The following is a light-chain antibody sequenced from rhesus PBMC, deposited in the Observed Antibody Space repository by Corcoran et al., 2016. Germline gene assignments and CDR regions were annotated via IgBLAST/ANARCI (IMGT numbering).Light chain of an antibody. J-gene: IGKJ4*01. CDR1: QDIGSW. CDR2: AAS. CDR3: LQYNSKPLT. V-gene: IGKV1-21*01. Sequence: DIQMTQSPSSLSASVGDRVTITCRASQDIGSWLAWYQQKPGKVPKRLIYAASSLESGVPSRFSGSGSGTEFTLTISSLQPEDFAAYYCLQYNSKPLTFGGGTKVELK.